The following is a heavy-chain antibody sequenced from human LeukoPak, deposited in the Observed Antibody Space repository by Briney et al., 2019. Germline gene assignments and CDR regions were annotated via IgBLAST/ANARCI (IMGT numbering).Heavy chain of an antibody. CDR3: ASTITIFGVVTYYYYMDA. Sequence: PSETLSLTCAVYGGSFSGYYWSWIRQPPGKGLEWIGEINHSGSTNYNPSLKSRVTISVDTSKNQFSLKLSSVTAADTAVYYCASTITIFGVVTYYYYMDAWGKGTTVTVSS. J-gene: IGHJ6*03. CDR1: GGSFSGYY. D-gene: IGHD3-3*01. CDR2: INHSGST. V-gene: IGHV4-34*01.